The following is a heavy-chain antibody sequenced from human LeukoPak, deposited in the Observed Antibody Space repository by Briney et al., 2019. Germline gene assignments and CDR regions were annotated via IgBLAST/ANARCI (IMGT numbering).Heavy chain of an antibody. V-gene: IGHV3-30*18. J-gene: IGHJ6*04. D-gene: IGHD3-10*02. CDR2: ISDGGTKE. CDR1: DFPFSGYG. Sequence: GGSLRLSCATFDFPFSGYGMHWVRQAPGKGREWVAFISDGGTKEGCAESLRGRFTISRDNAKNTVFLQMNSLRAEDTAVYYCAELGITMIGGVWGKGTTVTISS. CDR3: AELGITMIGGV.